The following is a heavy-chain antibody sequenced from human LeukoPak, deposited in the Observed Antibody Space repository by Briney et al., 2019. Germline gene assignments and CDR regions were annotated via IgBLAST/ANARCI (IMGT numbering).Heavy chain of an antibody. CDR2: IYYSGST. Sequence: SETLSLTCTVSGGSISSYYWSWVRQPPGKGLEWIGYIYYSGSTNYNPSLKSRVTISVDTSKNQFSLKLSSVTAADTAVYYCARRNYGGNSLSAFDIWGQGTMVTVSS. D-gene: IGHD4-23*01. V-gene: IGHV4-59*08. CDR1: GGSISSYY. CDR3: ARRNYGGNSLSAFDI. J-gene: IGHJ3*02.